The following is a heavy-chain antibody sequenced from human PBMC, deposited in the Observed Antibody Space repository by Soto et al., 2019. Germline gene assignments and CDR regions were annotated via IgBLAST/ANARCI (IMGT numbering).Heavy chain of an antibody. D-gene: IGHD6-6*01. CDR1: GGSISSGGYY. J-gene: IGHJ4*02. Sequence: QVQLQESGQGLVKPSQTLSLTCTVSGGSISSGGYYWSWIRQHPGKGLEWIGYIYYSGSTYYNPSLKSRVTISVDTSKNQFSLKLSSVTAADTAVYYCERDLIIAALPAGYFDYWGQGTLVSVSS. CDR3: ERDLIIAALPAGYFDY. V-gene: IGHV4-31*03. CDR2: IYYSGST.